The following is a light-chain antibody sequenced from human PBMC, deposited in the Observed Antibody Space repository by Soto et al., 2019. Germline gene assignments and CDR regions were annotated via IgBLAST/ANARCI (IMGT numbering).Light chain of an antibody. V-gene: IGKV3-15*01. CDR3: QHYNDWPLT. CDR1: QSVSSN. CDR2: GAF. Sequence: EIVMTQSPVTLSVSPGERVTLSCRASQSVSSNLAWYQQKPGQAPSLLIYGAFTRATGIPARFSGTGSGTDFTLTISSLQSEDFALYYCQHYNDWPLTFGQGTKVDI. J-gene: IGKJ1*01.